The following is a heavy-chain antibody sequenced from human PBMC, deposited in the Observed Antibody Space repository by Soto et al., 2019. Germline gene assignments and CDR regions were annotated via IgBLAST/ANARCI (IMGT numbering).Heavy chain of an antibody. Sequence: PGGSLRLSCAASGFTFSNAWMNWVRQAPGKGLEWVGRIKSKTDGGTTDYAAPVKGRFTISRDDSKNTLYLQMNSLKTEDTAVYYCTTVGYYYDSSAHLLLDCWGQGTLVAACS. CDR1: GFTFSNAW. D-gene: IGHD3-22*01. J-gene: IGHJ4*02. CDR3: TTVGYYYDSSAHLLLDC. CDR2: IKSKTDGGTT. V-gene: IGHV3-15*07.